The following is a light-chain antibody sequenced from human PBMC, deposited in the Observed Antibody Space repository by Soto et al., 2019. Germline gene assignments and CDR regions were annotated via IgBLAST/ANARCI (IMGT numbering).Light chain of an antibody. J-gene: IGKJ5*01. Sequence: EIVMTQSPATLSVSPGERATLSCRASRSGSSNLAWYQQKPGQAPRLLIYCASTRATGIPPRFSGSGSGTEFTLTISGLQSEAFAVYYCQQYNDWPPYTFGQGTRLEIK. CDR1: RSGSSN. CDR2: CAS. CDR3: QQYNDWPPYT. V-gene: IGKV3-15*01.